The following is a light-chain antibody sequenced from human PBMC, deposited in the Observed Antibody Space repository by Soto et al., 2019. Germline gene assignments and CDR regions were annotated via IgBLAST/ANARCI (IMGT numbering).Light chain of an antibody. CDR3: QQYNYYWT. V-gene: IGKV1-5*03. CDR2: KAS. J-gene: IGKJ1*01. Sequence: IHMTQSPSTLSASVGDTVTITCRASQNINRWLAWYQHKPCQAPKPLIYKASTLESGVPSRFSGNASGTDFILTISSLQPDVSATYFCQQYNYYWTFGQGTKVEIK. CDR1: QNINRW.